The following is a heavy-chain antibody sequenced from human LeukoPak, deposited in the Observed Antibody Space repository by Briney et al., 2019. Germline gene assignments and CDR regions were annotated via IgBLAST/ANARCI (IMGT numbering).Heavy chain of an antibody. J-gene: IGHJ4*02. V-gene: IGHV4-34*01. CDR2: INHSGST. CDR3: ARDSYGDDY. D-gene: IGHD5-18*01. CDR1: GGSFSGYY. Sequence: SETLSLTCAVYGGSFSGYYWSWIRQPPGKGLEWIGEINHSGSTNYNPSLKSRVTISVDTSKNQFSLKLSSVTAADTAVYYCARDSYGDDYWGQGTLVIVSS.